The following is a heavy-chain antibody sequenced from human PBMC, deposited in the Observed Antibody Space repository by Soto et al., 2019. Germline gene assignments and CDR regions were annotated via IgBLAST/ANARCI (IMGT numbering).Heavy chain of an antibody. J-gene: IGHJ3*02. CDR1: GFTFSSYS. D-gene: IGHD2-15*01. CDR2: ISSSSSYI. Sequence: GGSLRLSCAASGFTFSSYSMNWVRQAPGKGLEWVSSISSSSSYIYYADSVKGRFTISRDNAKNSLYLQMNSLRAEDTAVYYCALYCSGGSCYEFDAFDIWGQGTMVTVSS. V-gene: IGHV3-21*01. CDR3: ALYCSGGSCYEFDAFDI.